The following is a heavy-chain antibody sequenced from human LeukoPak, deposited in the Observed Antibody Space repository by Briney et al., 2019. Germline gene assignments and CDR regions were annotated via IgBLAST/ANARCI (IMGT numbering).Heavy chain of an antibody. CDR3: ARDKYYYGSGTYGAYFDY. V-gene: IGHV3-9*01. J-gene: IGHJ4*02. CDR1: GFTFDDYA. D-gene: IGHD3-10*01. CDR2: ISWNSGSI. Sequence: PGRSLRLSCAASGFTFDDYAMHWVRQAPGKGLEWVSGISWNSGSIGYADSVKGRFTISRDNAKSSLYLQMNSLRAEDTALYYCARDKYYYGSGTYGAYFDYWGQGTLVTVSS.